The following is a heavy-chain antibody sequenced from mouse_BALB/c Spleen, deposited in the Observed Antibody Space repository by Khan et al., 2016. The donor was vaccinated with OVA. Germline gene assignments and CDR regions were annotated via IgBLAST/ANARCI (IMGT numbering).Heavy chain of an antibody. CDR1: GYTFTSYY. D-gene: IGHD2-4*01. Sequence: QVQLKQSGAELVKPGASVKLSCKASGYTFTSYYMYWVKQRPGQGLEWIGGINPSNGGTNFNEKFKSKATLTVDKSSSTAYMQLSSLTSEDSAVYYCTRGESCATRISCFAYWGQGTLVTVSA. CDR3: TRGESCATRISCFAY. CDR2: INPSNGGT. J-gene: IGHJ3*01. V-gene: IGHV1S81*02.